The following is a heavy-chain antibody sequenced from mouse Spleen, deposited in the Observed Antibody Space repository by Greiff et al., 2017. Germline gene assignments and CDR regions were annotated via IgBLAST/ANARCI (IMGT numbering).Heavy chain of an antibody. CDR3: ARRALYGNIDY. V-gene: IGHV1-69*01. CDR1: GYTFTSYW. CDR2: IDPSDSYT. J-gene: IGHJ2*01. Sequence: VQLQQPGAELVMPGASVKLSCKASGYTFTSYWMHWVKQRPGQGLEWIGEIDPSDSYTNYNQKFKGKATLTVDKSSSTAYMQLSSLTSEDSAVYYCARRALYGNIDYWGQGTTLTVSS. D-gene: IGHD2-1*01.